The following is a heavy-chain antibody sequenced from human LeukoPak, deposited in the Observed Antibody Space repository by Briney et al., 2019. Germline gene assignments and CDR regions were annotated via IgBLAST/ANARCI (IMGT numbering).Heavy chain of an antibody. CDR1: GFTFSNYW. Sequence: GGSLRLSCAASGFTFSNYWMSWVRQAPGKGLEWVATIKQDGSEKYYVDSVKGRFTISRDNAKNSLYLQMNSLRAEDTAVYYCARVDRGVVAATRSLDYWGQGTLVTVSS. V-gene: IGHV3-7*01. CDR2: IKQDGSEK. J-gene: IGHJ4*02. CDR3: ARVDRGVVAATRSLDY. D-gene: IGHD2-15*01.